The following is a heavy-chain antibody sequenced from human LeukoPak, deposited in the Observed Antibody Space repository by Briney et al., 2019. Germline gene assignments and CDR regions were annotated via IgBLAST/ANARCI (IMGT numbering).Heavy chain of an antibody. D-gene: IGHD4-17*01. J-gene: IGHJ4*02. Sequence: PSETLSLTCAVPGGSISSSNWWSWVRQPPGKGLEWIGEIYHSGSTSYNPSLKSRVTISVDKSKNQFSLKLSSVTAADTAVYYCARSRSDYGDYVYWGQGTLVTVSS. CDR3: ARSRSDYGDYVY. CDR1: GGSISSSNW. V-gene: IGHV4-4*02. CDR2: IYHSGST.